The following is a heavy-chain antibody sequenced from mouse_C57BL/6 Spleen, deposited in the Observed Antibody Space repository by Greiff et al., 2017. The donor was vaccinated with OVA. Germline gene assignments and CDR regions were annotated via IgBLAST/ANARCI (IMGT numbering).Heavy chain of an antibody. CDR1: GYTFTSYW. V-gene: IGHV1-52*01. J-gene: IGHJ2*01. CDR3: AREGYDSHFDY. Sequence: QVQLQQSGAELVRPGSSVKLSCKASGYTFTSYWMHWVKQRPIQGLEWIGNIDTSDSETHYNQKFKDKATLTVDKSSSTAYLQLSSLTSEDSAVYFCAREGYDSHFDYWGQGTTLTVSS. D-gene: IGHD2-4*01. CDR2: IDTSDSET.